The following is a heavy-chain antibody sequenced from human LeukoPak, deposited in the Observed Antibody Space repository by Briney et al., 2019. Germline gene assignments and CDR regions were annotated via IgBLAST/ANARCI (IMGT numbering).Heavy chain of an antibody. V-gene: IGHV3-30*18. D-gene: IGHD3-22*01. CDR1: GFTFNNHG. Sequence: GGSLRLSCAVSGFTFNNHGMHWVRQAPGKGLEWVAVISYDGSNKYYADSVKGRFTISRDNSKNTLYLQMNSLRAEDTAVYYCAKDRYYYDSSGYYYGYFQHWGQGTLVTVSS. J-gene: IGHJ1*01. CDR2: ISYDGSNK. CDR3: AKDRYYYDSSGYYYGYFQH.